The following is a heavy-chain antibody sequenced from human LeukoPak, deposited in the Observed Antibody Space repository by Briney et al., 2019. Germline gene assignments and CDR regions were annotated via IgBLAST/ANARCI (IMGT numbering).Heavy chain of an antibody. D-gene: IGHD6-13*01. V-gene: IGHV4-34*01. Sequence: PSETLSLTCAVYGGSFSGYYWSWIRQPPGKGLEWIGEINHSGSTNYNPSLKSRVTISVDTSKNQFSLKLSSVTAADTAVHYCARAVTLIAAAGDYFDYWGQGTLVTVSS. CDR3: ARAVTLIAAAGDYFDY. CDR2: INHSGST. CDR1: GGSFSGYY. J-gene: IGHJ4*02.